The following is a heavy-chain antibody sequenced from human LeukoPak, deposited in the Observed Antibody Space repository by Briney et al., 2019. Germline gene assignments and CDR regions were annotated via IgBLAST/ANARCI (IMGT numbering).Heavy chain of an antibody. D-gene: IGHD3-22*01. V-gene: IGHV1-69*05. J-gene: IGHJ6*03. Sequence: GSSVKVSCKSSGGTFSSYAISWVRQAPGQGLEWMGGIIPSFGTANYAQEFQGRVTITTDESTSTAYMELSSLRSEDTAVYYCASSKGITMIVATYYYYMDVWGKGTTVTVSS. CDR1: GGTFSSYA. CDR2: IIPSFGTA. CDR3: ASSKGITMIVATYYYYMDV.